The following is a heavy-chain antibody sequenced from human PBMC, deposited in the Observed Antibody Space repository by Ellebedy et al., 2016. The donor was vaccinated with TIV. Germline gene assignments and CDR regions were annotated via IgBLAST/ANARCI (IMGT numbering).Heavy chain of an antibody. V-gene: IGHV3-33*05. D-gene: IGHD2/OR15-2a*01. CDR3: ARDNNYYFDL. Sequence: PGGSLRLSCAASGFALRNNGMHWVRQAPGKGLEWVAVLAHDGSYENYADSVTGRFTMSRDNSKNTLSLQLNSLRAEDTAVYYCARDNNYYFDLWGQGTLVTVSS. CDR1: GFALRNNG. J-gene: IGHJ4*02. CDR2: LAHDGSYE.